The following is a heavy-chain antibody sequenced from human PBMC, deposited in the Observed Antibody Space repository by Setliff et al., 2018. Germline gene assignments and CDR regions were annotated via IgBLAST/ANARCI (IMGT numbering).Heavy chain of an antibody. CDR2: INHSGRAA. D-gene: IGHD1-26*01. CDR1: GGSFSTYY. CDR3: AREVDVMKTSDAFDI. Sequence: SETLSLTCAVYGGSFSTYYWIWIRQPPGKGLEWIGEINHSGRAAYYNPSLQGRGAISMDASKNRFSLNLTSVTAADTAIYYCAREVDVMKTSDAFDIWGQGTMVTVSS. J-gene: IGHJ3*02. V-gene: IGHV4-34*09.